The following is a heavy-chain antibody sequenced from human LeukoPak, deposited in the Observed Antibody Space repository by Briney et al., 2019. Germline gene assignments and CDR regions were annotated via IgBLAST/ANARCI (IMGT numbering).Heavy chain of an antibody. CDR1: GFTFDDYG. J-gene: IGHJ5*02. Sequence: PGGSLRLSCAASGFTFDDYGMSWVRHGPGKGLEWVSGINWNGGNTGYAGSVKGRFTIFRDNAKNSLYLEMDSLRVEDTALYYCARTSDGNWFDPWGQGTLVTVSS. D-gene: IGHD1-26*01. V-gene: IGHV3-20*04. CDR3: ARTSDGNWFDP. CDR2: INWNGGNT.